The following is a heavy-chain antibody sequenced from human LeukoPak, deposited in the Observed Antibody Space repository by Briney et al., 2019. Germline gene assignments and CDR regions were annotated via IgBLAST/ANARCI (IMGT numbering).Heavy chain of an antibody. CDR3: AREGSGTVLTVPWAFDI. Sequence: SVKVSCKASGGTFSSYAISWVRQAPGQGLEWMGRIIPILGIANYAQKFQGRVTITADKSTSTAYMELSSLRSEDTAVYYCAREGSGTVLTVPWAFDIWGQGTMVTVSS. V-gene: IGHV1-69*04. CDR1: GGTFSSYA. CDR2: IIPILGIA. J-gene: IGHJ3*02. D-gene: IGHD4/OR15-4a*01.